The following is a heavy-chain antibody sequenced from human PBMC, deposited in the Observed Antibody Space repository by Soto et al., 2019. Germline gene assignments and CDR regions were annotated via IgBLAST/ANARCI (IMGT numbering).Heavy chain of an antibody. Sequence: EVQLLESGGGLVQPGGSLRLSCAASGFTFSSYAMSWVRQAPGKGLEWVSAISGSGGSTYYADSVKGRFTISRDNSMSTLYLQMNSMSAENTAVYYCAIPYGSGIVGAFDIWCQRTVVTVSS. CDR2: ISGSGGST. D-gene: IGHD3-10*01. V-gene: IGHV3-23*01. CDR3: AIPYGSGIVGAFDI. J-gene: IGHJ3*02. CDR1: GFTFSSYA.